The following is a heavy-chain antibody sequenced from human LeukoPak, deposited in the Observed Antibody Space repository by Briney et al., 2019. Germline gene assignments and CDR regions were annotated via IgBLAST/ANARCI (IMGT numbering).Heavy chain of an antibody. V-gene: IGHV4-38-2*01. J-gene: IGHJ4*02. CDR1: SSSISSPYY. CDR2: VYHSGST. CDR3: ARSIVATIDPLAY. Sequence: SETLSLTCAVSSSSISSPYYWGWIRQSPGKGLEWIGSVYHSGSTHYNPSLKSRVTISVDTSKNQFSLKLSSVTAADTAVYYRARSIVATIDPLAYWGQGTLVTVSS. D-gene: IGHD5-12*01.